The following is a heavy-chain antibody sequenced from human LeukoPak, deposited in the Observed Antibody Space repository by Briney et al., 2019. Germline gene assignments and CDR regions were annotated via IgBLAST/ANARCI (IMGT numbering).Heavy chain of an antibody. J-gene: IGHJ2*01. V-gene: IGHV3-74*01. CDR2: IKSDGTST. CDR3: ARGHGDFPVNYYFDL. CDR1: GFTFDDYG. Sequence: PGGSLRLSCAASGFTFDDYGMSWVRQAPGKGLVWVSRIKSDGTSTSYADSVKGRFTISRDDAKNTLYLQMNSLRAEDTAVYYCARGHGDFPVNYYFDLWGRGTLVTVSS. D-gene: IGHD4-17*01.